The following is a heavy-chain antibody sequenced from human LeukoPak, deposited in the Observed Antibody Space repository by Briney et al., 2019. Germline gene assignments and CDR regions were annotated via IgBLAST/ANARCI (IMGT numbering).Heavy chain of an antibody. CDR1: GYTLTELS. D-gene: IGHD3-16*02. CDR2: FDPEDGET. V-gene: IGHV1-24*01. J-gene: IGHJ5*02. Sequence: ASVKVSFKVSGYTLTELSMHWVRQAPGKGLEWMGGFDPEDGETIYAQKFQGRVTMTEDTSTDTAYMELSSLRSEDTAVYYCATRIMITFGGVIRNWFDPWGQGTLVTVSS. CDR3: ATRIMITFGGVIRNWFDP.